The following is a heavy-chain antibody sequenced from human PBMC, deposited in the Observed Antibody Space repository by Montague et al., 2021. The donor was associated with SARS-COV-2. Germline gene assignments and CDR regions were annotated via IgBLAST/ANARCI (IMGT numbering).Heavy chain of an antibody. CDR2: INTDGSNS. V-gene: IGHV3-74*01. Sequence: SLRLSFPASGFSFSDYWMHWVRQAPGKGLEWVSRINTDGSNSYYTDSVKGRFTISRDNAKNTLYLQMNSLRAEDTAVYYCAREPGSVDGMDVWGQGTTITVSS. J-gene: IGHJ6*02. CDR1: GFSFSDYW. CDR3: AREPGSVDGMDV. D-gene: IGHD4-23*01.